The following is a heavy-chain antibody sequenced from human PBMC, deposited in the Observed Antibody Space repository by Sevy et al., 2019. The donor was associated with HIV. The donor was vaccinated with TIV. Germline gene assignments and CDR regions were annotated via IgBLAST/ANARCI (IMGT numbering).Heavy chain of an antibody. Sequence: SDTLSLTCTVSGGSISIGDYYWSWIRQPPGKGLEWIGYVYHSGATHYNPSLRSPVTMSIDTSKNQFSLKLSSVTAADTAVYYCARGQGDGDRSTPPFDYWGLGTLVTVSS. CDR2: VYHSGAT. D-gene: IGHD4-17*01. CDR1: GGSISIGDYY. V-gene: IGHV4-30-4*02. CDR3: ARGQGDGDRSTPPFDY. J-gene: IGHJ4*02.